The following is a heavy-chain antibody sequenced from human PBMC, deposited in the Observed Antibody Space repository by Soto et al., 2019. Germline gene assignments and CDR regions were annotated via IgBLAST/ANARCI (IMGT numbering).Heavy chain of an antibody. V-gene: IGHV1-18*01. D-gene: IGHD6-19*01. CDR3: ARDRLIAVTGLLRN. CDR2: ISAYDDKT. J-gene: IGHJ4*02. CDR1: GYPFTSYG. Sequence: ASVKVSCKASGYPFTSYGINWVRQAPGQGPEWMGWISAYDDKTIYSQKFQGRVTLTADTSTTTAYMELRGLRFDDTAVYYCARDRLIAVTGLLRNWGQGTLVTVSS.